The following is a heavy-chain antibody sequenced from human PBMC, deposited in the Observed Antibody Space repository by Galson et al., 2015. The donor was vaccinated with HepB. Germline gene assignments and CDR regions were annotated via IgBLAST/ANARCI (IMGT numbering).Heavy chain of an antibody. CDR2: ISAYNGNT. V-gene: IGHV1-18*01. Sequence: SVKVSCKASGYTFTSYGISWVRQAPGQGLEWMGWISAYNGNTNYAQKLQGRVTMTTDTSTSTAYMELRSLRSDDTAVYYCARDIPRYSSGWYEGSDYGMDVWGQGTTVTVSS. CDR3: ARDIPRYSSGWYEGSDYGMDV. J-gene: IGHJ6*02. D-gene: IGHD6-19*01. CDR1: GYTFTSYG.